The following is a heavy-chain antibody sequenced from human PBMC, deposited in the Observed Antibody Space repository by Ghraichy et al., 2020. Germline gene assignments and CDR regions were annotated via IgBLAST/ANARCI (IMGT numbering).Heavy chain of an antibody. CDR2: ITASGRTI. D-gene: IGHD4-23*01. CDR3: ARSATVVRCYYYNGMDV. V-gene: IGHV3-48*02. CDR1: GFTFSSHS. J-gene: IGHJ6*01. Sequence: GGSLRLSCVGSGFTFSSHSMNWVRQSPGRGLEWLSSITASGRTISYADSVKGRFTISRDNAQNSLYLQMKSLRDEDTAVYYCARSATVVRCYYYNGMDVWGQGTTVTVSS.